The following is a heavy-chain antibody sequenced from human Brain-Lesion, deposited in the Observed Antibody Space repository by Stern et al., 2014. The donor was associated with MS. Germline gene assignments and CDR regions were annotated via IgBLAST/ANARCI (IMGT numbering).Heavy chain of an antibody. J-gene: IGHJ4*02. Sequence: VQLEESGPGLVKPSGTLSLTCAVSGGSISSSNWWSWVRQSPGKGLEWIGESDHSGSTIYNPSLKSRVTVSLDKSKNRFSLNLRSVPAADTAVYFCARFPASRPHVFDSWGQGTLVTVSS. CDR3: ARFPASRPHVFDS. D-gene: IGHD6-13*01. CDR1: GGSISSSNW. V-gene: IGHV4-4*02. CDR2: SDHSGST.